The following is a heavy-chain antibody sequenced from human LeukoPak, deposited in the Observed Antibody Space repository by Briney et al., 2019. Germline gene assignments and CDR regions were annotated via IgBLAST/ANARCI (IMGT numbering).Heavy chain of an antibody. CDR3: ATITAASASGY. CDR1: GFIFSYYG. Sequence: GGSLRLSCAASGFIFSYYGMHWVRQAPGKGLEWLAVIWPDGTIQYYADSVKGRFTFSRDDSKNTMYLQMNSLRVEDTAVYYCATITAASASGYWGQGTLVTVSS. V-gene: IGHV3-33*01. J-gene: IGHJ4*02. CDR2: IWPDGTIQ. D-gene: IGHD6-13*01.